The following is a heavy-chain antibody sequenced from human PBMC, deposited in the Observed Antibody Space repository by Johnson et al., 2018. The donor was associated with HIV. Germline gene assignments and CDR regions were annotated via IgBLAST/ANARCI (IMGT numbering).Heavy chain of an antibody. J-gene: IGHJ3*02. CDR2: ISYDGSRK. V-gene: IGHV3-30-3*01. CDR1: GFTFDDYA. Sequence: QVQLVESGGRVVQPGRSLRLSCAASGFTFDDYAMNWVRQAPGKGLEWVAIISYDGSRKYYADSVKGRFTISRDNSKNTLYLQMNSLKTEDTAVYYCTTGKDIWGQGTMVTVSS. CDR3: TTGKDI.